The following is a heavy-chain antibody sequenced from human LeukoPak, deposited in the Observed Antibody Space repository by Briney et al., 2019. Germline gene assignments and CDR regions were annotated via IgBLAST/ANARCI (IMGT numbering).Heavy chain of an antibody. CDR2: IYSSGNT. D-gene: IGHD1-26*01. J-gene: IGHJ4*02. Sequence: SETLSLTCSFCVDSISTYYGSWIRQSPGKGLEWIGHIYSSGNTDYNSSLKSRVTISVDTSKSQFSLRLSSVTATDTGVYYCARLRWQLVGPYFDYWGQGILVTVSS. CDR1: VDSISTYY. V-gene: IGHV4-59*01. CDR3: ARLRWQLVGPYFDY.